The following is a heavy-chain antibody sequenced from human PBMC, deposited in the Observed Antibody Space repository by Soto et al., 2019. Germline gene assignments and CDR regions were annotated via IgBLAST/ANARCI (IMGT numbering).Heavy chain of an antibody. CDR2: ISAHNGNT. Sequence: QVHLVQSGAEVKKPGASVKVSCKGSGYAFTTYGITWVRQAPGQGLEWMGWISAHNGNTNYAQKLQGRVTVTRDTSTSTAYMELRRLRSADTAVYYCARGRHGDYWGQGALVTVSS. CDR3: ARGRHGDY. V-gene: IGHV1-18*01. J-gene: IGHJ4*02. CDR1: GYAFTTYG.